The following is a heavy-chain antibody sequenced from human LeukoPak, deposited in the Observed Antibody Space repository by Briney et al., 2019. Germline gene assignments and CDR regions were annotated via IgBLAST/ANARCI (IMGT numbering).Heavy chain of an antibody. CDR1: GGTFSSYA. CDR2: IIPIFGTA. D-gene: IGHD3-9*01. CDR3: ARSGVGSDLNGRTDWLLHYFDY. J-gene: IGHJ4*02. Sequence: SVKVSCKASGGTFSSYAISWVRQASGQGLEWMGGIIPIFGTANYAQKFQGRVTITADKSTSTAYMELSSLRSEDTAVYYCARSGVGSDLNGRTDWLLHYFDYWGQGTLVTVSS. V-gene: IGHV1-69*06.